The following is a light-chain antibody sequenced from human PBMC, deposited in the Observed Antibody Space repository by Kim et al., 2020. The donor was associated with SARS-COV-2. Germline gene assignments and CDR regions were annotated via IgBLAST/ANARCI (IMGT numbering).Light chain of an antibody. CDR1: QNVNTY. Sequence: EVVLTQSPATLSLSPGERATLSCTASQNVNTYLAWFQQKPGQAPRLLIYDTSIRATGIPARFSASGSGTDFTLTISSLEPEDSAIYYCQQRGNWPAYPFGRGTKLEI. CDR2: DTS. V-gene: IGKV3-11*01. CDR3: QQRGNWPAYP. J-gene: IGKJ2*01.